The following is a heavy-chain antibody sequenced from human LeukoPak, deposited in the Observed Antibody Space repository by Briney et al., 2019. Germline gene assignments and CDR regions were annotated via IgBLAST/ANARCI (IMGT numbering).Heavy chain of an antibody. V-gene: IGHV1-2*02. D-gene: IGHD5-12*01. CDR2: INPNSGGT. CDR1: GYTFTGYY. CDR3: ARDSYSGYEGFDY. Sequence: ASVTVSCKASGYTFTGYYMHWVRQAPGQGLEWMGWINPNSGGTNYAQKFQGRVTMTRDTSISTAYMELSRLRSDDTAVYYCARDSYSGYEGFDYWGKGTLVTVSS. J-gene: IGHJ4*02.